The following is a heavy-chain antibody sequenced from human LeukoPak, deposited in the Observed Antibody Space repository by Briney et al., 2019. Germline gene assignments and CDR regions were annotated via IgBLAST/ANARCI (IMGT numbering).Heavy chain of an antibody. CDR2: ISSSSSYI. J-gene: IGHJ4*02. D-gene: IGHD1-26*01. CDR1: GFTFSSYS. Sequence: GGSLRLSCAASGFTFSSYSMNWVRQAPGKGLEWVSSISSSSSYIYYADSVKGRFTISRDNAKNSLYLQMNSLRAEDTALYYCARGTASGMVLFDYWGQGTLVTVSS. V-gene: IGHV3-21*04. CDR3: ARGTASGMVLFDY.